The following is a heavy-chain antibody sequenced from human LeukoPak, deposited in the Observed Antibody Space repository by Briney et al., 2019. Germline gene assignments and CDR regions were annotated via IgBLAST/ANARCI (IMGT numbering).Heavy chain of an antibody. CDR1: GGSISSSSYY. J-gene: IGHJ4*02. Sequence: KSSETLSLTCTVSGGSISSSSYYWGWIRQPPXKGLEWIGSIYYSGSTYYNPSLKSRVTISVDTSKNQFSLKLSSVTAADTAVYYCARHGSGWYYFDYWGRGTLVTVSS. D-gene: IGHD6-19*01. CDR3: ARHGSGWYYFDY. CDR2: IYYSGST. V-gene: IGHV4-39*01.